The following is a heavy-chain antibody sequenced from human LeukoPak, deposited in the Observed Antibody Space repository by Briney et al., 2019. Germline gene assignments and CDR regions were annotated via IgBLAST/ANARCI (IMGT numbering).Heavy chain of an antibody. CDR1: GFTFSSYS. CDR3: ASCSGGSCYSGY. V-gene: IGHV3-21*01. D-gene: IGHD2-15*01. J-gene: IGHJ4*02. Sequence: GGSLRLSCAASGFTFSSYSMNWVRQAPGKGLEWVSSISSSSSYIYYADSVKGRFTISRDNAKNSLYLQMNSLRAEDTAVYYCASCSGGSCYSGYWGQGTLVTVSS. CDR2: ISSSSSYI.